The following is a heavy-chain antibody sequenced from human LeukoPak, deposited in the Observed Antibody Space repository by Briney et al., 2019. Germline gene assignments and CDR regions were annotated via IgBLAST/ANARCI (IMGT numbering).Heavy chain of an antibody. CDR3: AKDFTAMADYYYYGMDV. V-gene: IGHV3-30*18. D-gene: IGHD5-18*01. J-gene: IGHJ6*02. Sequence: GGSLGLSCAASGFTFSSYGMHWVRQAPGKGLEWVAVISYDGSNKYYADSVKGRFTISRDNSKNTLYLQMNSLRAEDTAVYYCAKDFTAMADYYYYGMDVWGQGTTVTVSS. CDR2: ISYDGSNK. CDR1: GFTFSSYG.